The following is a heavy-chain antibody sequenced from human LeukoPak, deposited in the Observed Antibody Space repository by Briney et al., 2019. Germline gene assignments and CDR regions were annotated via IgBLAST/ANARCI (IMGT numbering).Heavy chain of an antibody. Sequence: GGSLRLSCAASGFTVSSNYMSWVRRAPGKGLEWVSVIYSGGSTYYADSVKGRFTISRDNSKNTLYLQMNSLRAEDTAVYYCARENVGIAVAGPFDNWGQGTLVTVSS. CDR1: GFTVSSNY. CDR2: IYSGGST. CDR3: ARENVGIAVAGPFDN. V-gene: IGHV3-53*01. J-gene: IGHJ4*02. D-gene: IGHD6-19*01.